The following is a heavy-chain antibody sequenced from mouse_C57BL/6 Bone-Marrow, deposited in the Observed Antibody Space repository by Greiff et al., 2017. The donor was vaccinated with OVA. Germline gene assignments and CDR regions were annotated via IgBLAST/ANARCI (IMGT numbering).Heavy chain of an antibody. V-gene: IGHV5-12*01. Sequence: EVMLVESGGGLVQPGGSLKLSCAASGFTFSDYYMYWVRQTPEKRLEWVAYISNGGGSTYYPDTVKGRFTISRDNAKNTLYLQMSRLKSEDTAMYYCAGVYDGYSWFADWGQGTLVTVAA. CDR2: ISNGGGST. D-gene: IGHD2-3*01. CDR1: GFTFSDYY. J-gene: IGHJ3*01. CDR3: AGVYDGYSWFAD.